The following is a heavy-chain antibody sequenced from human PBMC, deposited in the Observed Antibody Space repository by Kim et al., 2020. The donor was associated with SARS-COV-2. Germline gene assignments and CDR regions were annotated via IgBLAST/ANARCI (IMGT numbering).Heavy chain of an antibody. CDR3: ARGVGCGGDCYSDFDY. CDR2: INHSGST. D-gene: IGHD2-21*02. CDR1: GGSFSGYY. V-gene: IGHV4-34*01. Sequence: SETLSLTCAVYGGSFSGYYWSWIRQPPGKGLEWIGEINHSGSTNYNPSLKSRVTISVDTSKNQFSLKLSSVTAADTAVYYCARGVGCGGDCYSDFDYWGQGTLVTVSS. J-gene: IGHJ4*02.